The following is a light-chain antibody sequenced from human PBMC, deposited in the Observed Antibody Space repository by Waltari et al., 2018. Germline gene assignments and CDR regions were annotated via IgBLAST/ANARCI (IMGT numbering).Light chain of an antibody. Sequence: SYEVPQPPSVSVSPGQTSRITAPGVALPQKDAHWYQQKSVQASVLVIYEDIKRLAGIPERFSGSNSGTKATLTISGAQVGDEADDDCYSIYSSGSLEIFGGGTNLTVL. V-gene: IGLV3-10*01. CDR2: EDI. CDR3: YSIYSSGSLEI. J-gene: IGLJ2*01. CDR1: ALPQKD.